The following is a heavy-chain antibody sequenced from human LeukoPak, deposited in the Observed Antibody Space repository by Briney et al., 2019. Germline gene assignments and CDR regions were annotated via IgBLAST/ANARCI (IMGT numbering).Heavy chain of an antibody. J-gene: IGHJ4*02. Sequence: ASVKVSCKASGYTFTGYYMHWVRQAPGQGLEWMGWINPNSGGTNYAQKFQGRVTMTRDTSISTAYMELSRLRSDDTAVYYCARDLPTAIADLQHWGQGTLVTVSS. CDR2: INPNSGGT. D-gene: IGHD1-1*01. V-gene: IGHV1-2*02. CDR1: GYTFTGYY. CDR3: ARDLPTAIADLQH.